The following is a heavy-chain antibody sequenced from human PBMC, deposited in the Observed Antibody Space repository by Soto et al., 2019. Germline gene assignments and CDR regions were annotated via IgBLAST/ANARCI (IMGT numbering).Heavy chain of an antibody. CDR2: ISAYNGNT. CDR3: ARDLPPSAY. Sequence: QVQLVQSGAEVKKHGASVKVSCKASGYTFTSYVISWVRQAPVQVLEWMGWISAYNGNTNYGQKLQGRVTMTTATSTSTAYMELRRLRSDATAVYYCARDLPPSAYWGQGTLVTVAS. V-gene: IGHV1-18*01. CDR1: GYTFTSYV. J-gene: IGHJ4*02.